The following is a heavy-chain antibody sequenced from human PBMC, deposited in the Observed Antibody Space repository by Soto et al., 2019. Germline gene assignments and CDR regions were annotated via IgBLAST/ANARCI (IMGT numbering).Heavy chain of an antibody. CDR1: GFPFWHYG. J-gene: IGHJ6*02. Sequence: QVQLVESGGGVVQPGRSLRLACVGSGFPFWHYGMHWVRQAPGKGLEWVAVIWSDGNKESYADSVKGRFAISRDNSKDTLYLERNGLRVEYSAVYFCARDRNGGWFHMEVWGQGTTVSVSS. CDR2: IWSDGNKE. D-gene: IGHD6-19*01. CDR3: ARDRNGGWFHMEV. V-gene: IGHV3-33*01.